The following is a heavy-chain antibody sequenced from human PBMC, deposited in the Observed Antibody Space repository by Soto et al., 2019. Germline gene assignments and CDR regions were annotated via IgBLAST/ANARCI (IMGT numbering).Heavy chain of an antibody. CDR3: AGYSSNGWFEP. CDR2: IYHSGST. V-gene: IGHV4-30-2*05. D-gene: IGHD6-13*01. CDR1: GGSISSGGYS. Sequence: PSETLSLTCAVSGGSISSGGYSWSWIRQPPGKGLEWIGYIYHSGSTYYNPSLKSRVTISVDTSKNQFSLKLSSVTAADTAVYYCAGYSSNGWFEPWGQGTLVTVSS. J-gene: IGHJ5*02.